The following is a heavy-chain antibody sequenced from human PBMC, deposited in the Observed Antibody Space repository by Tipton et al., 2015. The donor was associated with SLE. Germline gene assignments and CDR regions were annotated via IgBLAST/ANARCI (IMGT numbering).Heavy chain of an antibody. J-gene: IGHJ4*02. V-gene: IGHV4-4*09. CDR3: ARGLEQFDYFDY. D-gene: IGHD6-6*01. CDR1: GGTFSSYT. Sequence: QLVQSGAEVKKPGSSVKVSCKASGGTFSSYTISWVRQPPGKGLEWIGEIYTSGSTNYNPSLKSRVTISFDTSKNQFSLKLSSVTAADTAVYYCARGLEQFDYFDYWGQGTLVTVSS. CDR2: IYTSGST.